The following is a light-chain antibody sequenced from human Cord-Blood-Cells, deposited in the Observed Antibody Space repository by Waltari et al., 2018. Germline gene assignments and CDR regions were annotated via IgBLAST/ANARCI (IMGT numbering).Light chain of an antibody. CDR3: CSYAGSYTLV. Sequence: QSALTQPRSVSGSPGQSVTIPCTGPSSDVVGYNYGSWYQQHPGKAPKLMIYDVSKRPSGVPDRFSGSKSGNTASLTISGLQAEDEADYYCCSYAGSYTLVFGGGTKLTVL. J-gene: IGLJ2*01. V-gene: IGLV2-11*01. CDR1: SSDVVGYNY. CDR2: DVS.